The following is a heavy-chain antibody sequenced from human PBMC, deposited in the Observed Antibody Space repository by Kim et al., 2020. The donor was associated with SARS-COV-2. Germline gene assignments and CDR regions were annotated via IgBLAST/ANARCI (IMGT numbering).Heavy chain of an antibody. J-gene: IGHJ4*02. CDR3: ARGLKWFGVLFDY. CDR1: GGSFSGYY. CDR2: INHSGST. D-gene: IGHD3-10*01. V-gene: IGHV4-34*01. Sequence: SETLSLTCAVYGGSFSGYYWSWIRQPPGKGLEWIGEINHSGSTNYNPSLKSRVTISVDTSKNQFSLTLSSVTAADTAVYYRARGLKWFGVLFDYCGQGT.